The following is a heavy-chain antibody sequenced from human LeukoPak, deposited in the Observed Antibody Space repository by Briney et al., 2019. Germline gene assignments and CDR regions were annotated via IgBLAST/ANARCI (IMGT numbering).Heavy chain of an antibody. CDR1: GYTFTSYG. D-gene: IGHD3-3*01. CDR2: ISAYNGNT. V-gene: IGHV1-18*01. Sequence: ASVKVSCKASGYTFTSYGISWVRQAPGQGLEWMGWISAYNGNTNYAQKLQGRVTMTTDTSTRTAYMELRSLRSDDTAVYYCAREFYDFWSGPYFDYWGQGTLVTVSS. J-gene: IGHJ4*02. CDR3: AREFYDFWSGPYFDY.